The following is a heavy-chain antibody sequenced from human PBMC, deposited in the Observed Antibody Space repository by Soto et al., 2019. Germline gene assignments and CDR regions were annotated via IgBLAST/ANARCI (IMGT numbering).Heavy chain of an antibody. CDR2: ISAYNGNT. CDR3: ARDRGIRYSYQRSNYYYYGMDV. J-gene: IGHJ6*02. CDR1: GYTFTSYG. Sequence: GASVKVSCKASGYTFTSYGISWVRQAPGQGLEWMGWISAYNGNTNYAQKHQGRVTMTTDTSTSTTYMELRSLRSDDTAVYYCARDRGIRYSYQRSNYYYYGMDVWGQGTTVTVSS. V-gene: IGHV1-18*01. D-gene: IGHD5-18*01.